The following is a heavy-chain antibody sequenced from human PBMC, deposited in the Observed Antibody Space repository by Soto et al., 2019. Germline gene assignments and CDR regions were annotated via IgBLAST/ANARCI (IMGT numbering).Heavy chain of an antibody. CDR2: ISGDGKTT. CDR1: GFTFNAHA. D-gene: IGHD2-8*02. V-gene: IGHV3-23*01. CDR3: VKDWTGKKCPCLDV. Sequence: EVQVLESGGGLLQPGGSLRLSCVASGFTFNAHAMTWVRQGPGMGLEWTSTISGDGKTTHYADSVKGRFTVSRDNLKNTLSLQTNSLRAEDTDTYYFVKDWTGKKCPCLDVWCQGTTVTVSS. J-gene: IGHJ6*02.